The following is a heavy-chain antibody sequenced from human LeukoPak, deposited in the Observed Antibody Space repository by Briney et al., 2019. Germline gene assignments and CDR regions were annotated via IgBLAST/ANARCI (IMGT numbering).Heavy chain of an antibody. J-gene: IGHJ4*02. V-gene: IGHV4-4*07. CDR3: AREAGGNEVFDY. CDR1: GGSISSYY. D-gene: IGHD4-23*01. CDR2: IYTSGST. Sequence: SETLSLTCTVSGGSISSYYWSWIRQPAGKGLEWIGRIYTSGSTNYNPSLKSRVTISVDKSKDQFSLKLSSVTAADTAVYYCAREAGGNEVFDYWGQGTLVTVSS.